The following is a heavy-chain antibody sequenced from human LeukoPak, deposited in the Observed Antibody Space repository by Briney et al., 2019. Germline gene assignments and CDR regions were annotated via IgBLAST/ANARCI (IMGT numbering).Heavy chain of an antibody. Sequence: SETLSLTCTVSGGSISSGSYYWSWIRQPAGKGLEWIGRIYTSGSTNYNPSLKSRVTISVDTSKNQFSLKLSSVTAADTAVYYCAMETYYYDSSGYYLGGGYYYYMDVWGKGTTVTVSS. CDR2: IYTSGST. CDR1: GGSISSGSYY. CDR3: AMETYYYDSSGYYLGGGYYYYMDV. J-gene: IGHJ6*03. V-gene: IGHV4-61*02. D-gene: IGHD3-22*01.